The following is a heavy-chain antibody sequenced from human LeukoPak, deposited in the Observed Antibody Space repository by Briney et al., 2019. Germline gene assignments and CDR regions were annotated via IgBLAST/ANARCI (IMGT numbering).Heavy chain of an antibody. CDR2: IYYSGST. V-gene: IGHV4-59*01. CDR1: GGSISSYY. D-gene: IGHD2-8*01. Sequence: SETLSLTCTVSGGSISSYYWSWIRQPPGKGLEWNGYIYYSGSTNYNPSLRSRVTISVDTSKNQFSLKLSSVTAADTAVYYCARDHPPSYCTNGVCYPGAFDIWGQGTMVTVSS. CDR3: ARDHPPSYCTNGVCYPGAFDI. J-gene: IGHJ3*02.